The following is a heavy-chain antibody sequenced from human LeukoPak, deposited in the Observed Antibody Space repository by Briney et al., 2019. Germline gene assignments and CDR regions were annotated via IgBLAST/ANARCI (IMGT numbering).Heavy chain of an antibody. Sequence: GSLRLSCAASGFTLSTYAMSWIRQPPGKGLEWIGDIYHTGSTTYSPSLKSRVTISVDTSKKQFSVSLNSVTAADTAFYFCARVGCPTQRRVLSAVTIPTAGAFDVWGQGTLVTVSS. CDR3: ARVGCPTQRRVLSAVTIPTAGAFDV. D-gene: IGHD4-17*01. CDR2: IYHTGST. V-gene: IGHV4-34*01. CDR1: GFTLSTYA. J-gene: IGHJ3*01.